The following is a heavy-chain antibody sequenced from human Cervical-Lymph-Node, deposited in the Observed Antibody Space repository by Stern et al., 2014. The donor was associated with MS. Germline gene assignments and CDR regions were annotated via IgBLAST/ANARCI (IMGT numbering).Heavy chain of an antibody. J-gene: IGHJ5*02. CDR3: ATVGP. V-gene: IGHV3-15*01. CDR2: IKSQTDGGTT. Sequence: EVQLEESGGGLVKPGGSLRISCAASGFTFSNAWMTWVRQAPGKGLEWVGRIKSQTDGGTTDYAAPVKGRFIISRDDSKNTLYLQMNSLKTEDTAVYYCATVGPWGQGTLVIVSS. CDR1: GFTFSNAW.